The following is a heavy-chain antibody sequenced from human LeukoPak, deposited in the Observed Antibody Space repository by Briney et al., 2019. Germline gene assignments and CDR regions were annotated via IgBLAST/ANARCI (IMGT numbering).Heavy chain of an antibody. CDR1: GGSFSGYY. J-gene: IGHJ4*02. D-gene: IGHD6-13*01. Sequence: SETLSLTCAVYGGSFSGYYWSWIRQPPGKGLEWIGEINHSGSTNYNPSLKSRVTISVDTSKNQFSLKLSSVTAADTAVYYCARHWVAAAGIDYWGQGTLVTVSS. CDR2: INHSGST. V-gene: IGHV4-34*01. CDR3: ARHWVAAAGIDY.